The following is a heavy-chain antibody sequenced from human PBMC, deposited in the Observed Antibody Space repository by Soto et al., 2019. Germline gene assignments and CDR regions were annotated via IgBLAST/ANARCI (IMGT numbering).Heavy chain of an antibody. CDR2: IKSKTDGGTT. V-gene: IGHV3-15*01. D-gene: IGHD3-3*01. J-gene: IGHJ4*02. Sequence: EVQLVESGGGLVKPGGSLRLSCAASGFTFSNAWMSWVRQAPGKGLEWVGRIKSKTDGGTTDYAAPVKGRFTISRDDSKNTLYLQMNSLKTEDTAMYYCTSSITIFGVAAFDYWGQGTLVTVSS. CDR3: TSSITIFGVAAFDY. CDR1: GFTFSNAW.